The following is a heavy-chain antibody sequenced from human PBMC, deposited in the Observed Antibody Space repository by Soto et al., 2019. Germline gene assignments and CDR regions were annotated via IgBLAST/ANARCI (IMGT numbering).Heavy chain of an antibody. V-gene: IGHV3-23*01. CDR2: INISGGRT. CDR1: GFSFTSFA. J-gene: IGHJ6*02. Sequence: GGSLRLSCAASGFSFTSFAMNWVRQAPGKGLEWVSSINISGGRTYYADSVKGRFTISRDSSENTLYLQMNSLRAEDTAVYYCARNRSRWSYYYYYYGMDVWGQGTTVTVSS. D-gene: IGHD6-19*01. CDR3: ARNRSRWSYYYYYYGMDV.